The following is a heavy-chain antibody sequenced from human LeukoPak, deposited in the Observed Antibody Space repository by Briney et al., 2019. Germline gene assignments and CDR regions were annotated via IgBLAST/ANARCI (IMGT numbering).Heavy chain of an antibody. V-gene: IGHV1-8*01. CDR3: ARGRYYDSSGYYYYYYGMDV. J-gene: IGHJ6*02. D-gene: IGHD3-22*01. CDR2: MNPNSGNT. CDR1: GYTFTSYD. Sequence: ASVKVSCKASGYTFTSYDINWVRQATGQGLEWMGWMNPNSGNTGYAQKFQGRVTMTRNTSISTAYMELSSLRSEDTAAYYCARGRYYDSSGYYYYYYGMDVWGQGTTVTVSS.